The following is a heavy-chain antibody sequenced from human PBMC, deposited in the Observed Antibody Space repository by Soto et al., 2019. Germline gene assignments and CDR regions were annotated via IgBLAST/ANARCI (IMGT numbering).Heavy chain of an antibody. V-gene: IGHV4-30-4*01. CDR1: GGSISSGDYY. CDR3: ARLGSSGYYYFDY. CDR2: IYYSGST. D-gene: IGHD3-22*01. J-gene: IGHJ4*02. Sequence: SETLSLTCTVSGGSISSGDYYWSWIRQPPGKGLEWIGYIYYSGSTYYNPSLKSRVTISVDTSKNQFSLKLSSVTAADTAVYYCARLGSSGYYYFDYWGQGTPVTVSS.